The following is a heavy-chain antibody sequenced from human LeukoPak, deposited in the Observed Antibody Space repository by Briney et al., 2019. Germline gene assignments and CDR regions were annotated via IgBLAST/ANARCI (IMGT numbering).Heavy chain of an antibody. D-gene: IGHD3-22*01. CDR3: ARADRYYYDSSGHYDY. CDR2: INHSGST. V-gene: IGHV4-34*01. Sequence: SETLSLTCAVYGGSFSGYYWSWIRQPPGKGLEWIGEINHSGSTNYNPSLKSRVTISVDTSKNQFSLKLSSVTAEDTAVYYCARADRYYYDSSGHYDYWGQGTLVTVSS. CDR1: GGSFSGYY. J-gene: IGHJ4*02.